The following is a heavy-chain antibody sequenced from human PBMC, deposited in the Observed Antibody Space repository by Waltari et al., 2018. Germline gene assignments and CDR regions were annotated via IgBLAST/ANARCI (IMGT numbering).Heavy chain of an antibody. CDR3: TRGSGWYHY. Sequence: EVQLVESGGSVVQPGGSLRLSCAASGFTCSRFSMSWVRQAPGKGLEDVATMRHDGSGTNYVASVKGRFTISRDDANNSLYLQMNSLRAEDTALYYCTRGSGWYHYWGQGTLVTVSS. CDR2: MRHDGSGT. CDR1: GFTCSRFS. J-gene: IGHJ4*02. D-gene: IGHD6-19*01. V-gene: IGHV3-7*04.